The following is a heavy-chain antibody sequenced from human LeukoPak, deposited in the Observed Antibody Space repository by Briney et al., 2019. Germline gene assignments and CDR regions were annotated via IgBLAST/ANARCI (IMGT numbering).Heavy chain of an antibody. Sequence: PSETLSLTCAVYGGSFSGYYWSWIRQPPGKGLEWIGEINHSGSTNYNPSLKSRVTISVDTSKNQFSLKLSSVTAADTAVHYCARNPRVEMATIPYYYYGMDVWGQGTTVTVSS. V-gene: IGHV4-34*01. J-gene: IGHJ6*02. CDR3: ARNPRVEMATIPYYYYGMDV. CDR2: INHSGST. CDR1: GGSFSGYY. D-gene: IGHD5-12*01.